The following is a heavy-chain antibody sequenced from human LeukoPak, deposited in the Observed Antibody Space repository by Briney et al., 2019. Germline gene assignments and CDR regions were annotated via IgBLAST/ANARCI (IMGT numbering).Heavy chain of an antibody. CDR2: IDPGDSET. J-gene: IGHJ3*02. V-gene: IGHV5-51*01. D-gene: IGHD1-26*01. Sequence: HGESLKISCKGSGYSFTSYWIGWVRQMPGKGLEWMGIIDPGDSETRYSPTFQGQVTISADESISTTYLQWSSLKASDTAMYYCARHDSGSYFRIAFDIWGQGTMVTVSS. CDR3: ARHDSGSYFRIAFDI. CDR1: GYSFTSYW.